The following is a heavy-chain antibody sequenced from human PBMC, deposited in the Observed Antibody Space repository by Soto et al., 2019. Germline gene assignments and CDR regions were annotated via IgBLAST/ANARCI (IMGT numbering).Heavy chain of an antibody. D-gene: IGHD3-16*01. Sequence: GSLILSCAASGFTFSTYTINWVRQAPGKGLEWVSSISSSSFYIYYADSVKGRFTISRDNAKNSLYLQMNSLRAEDTAVYYCAKVGGVAYWGQGTLVTVSS. V-gene: IGHV3-21*01. CDR1: GFTFSTYT. CDR2: ISSSSFYI. CDR3: AKVGGVAY. J-gene: IGHJ4*02.